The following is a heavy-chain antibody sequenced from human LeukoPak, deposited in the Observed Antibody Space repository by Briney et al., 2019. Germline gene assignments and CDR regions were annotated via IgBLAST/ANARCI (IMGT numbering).Heavy chain of an antibody. J-gene: IGHJ6*03. Sequence: SETLSLTCTVSGGSISSYYWSWIRQPPGKGLEWIGYIYYSGSTNYNPSLKSRVTISVDTSKNQFSLKLSSVTAADTAVYYCARVPCSGGSCCGGYYYYMDVWGKGTTVTVSS. CDR1: GGSISSYY. CDR2: IYYSGST. CDR3: ARVPCSGGSCCGGYYYYMDV. V-gene: IGHV4-59*01. D-gene: IGHD2-15*01.